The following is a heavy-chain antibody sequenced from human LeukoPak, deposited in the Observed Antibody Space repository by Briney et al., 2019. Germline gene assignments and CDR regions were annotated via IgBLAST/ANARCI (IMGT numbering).Heavy chain of an antibody. J-gene: IGHJ4*02. CDR2: ISSSGTYI. CDR3: ARGYSSGWSTYFDY. Sequence: GGSLRLSCAASGFTFSSYSMNWVRQAPGKGLEWVSSISSSGTYIYYADSVKGRFTISRHNAKNSLYLQMNSLRAEDTAVYYCARGYSSGWSTYFDYWGQGTLVTVSS. D-gene: IGHD6-19*01. CDR1: GFTFSSYS. V-gene: IGHV3-21*01.